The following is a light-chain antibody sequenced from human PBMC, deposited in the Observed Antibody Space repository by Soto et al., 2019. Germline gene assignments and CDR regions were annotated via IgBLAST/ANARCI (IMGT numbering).Light chain of an antibody. CDR3: QQYGSSPPIT. J-gene: IGKJ5*01. V-gene: IGKV3-20*01. CDR2: GAS. Sequence: EIVLTQSPGTLSLSPGERATLSCRASQNVNSNYLAWYQHKPGQAPRLLIYGASSRATGIPDRFSGSGSGTDFTITISRLEPEDCAVYYCQQYGSSPPITFGQGTRLEIK. CDR1: QNVNSNY.